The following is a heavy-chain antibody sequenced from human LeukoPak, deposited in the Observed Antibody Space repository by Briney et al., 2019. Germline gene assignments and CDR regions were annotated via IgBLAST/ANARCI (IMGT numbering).Heavy chain of an antibody. J-gene: IGHJ4*02. CDR2: ISYDGSNK. CDR1: GFTFSSYA. V-gene: IGHV3-30-3*01. CDR3: TTAWVVPAATYFDY. Sequence: PGRSLRLSCAASGFTFSSYAMHWVRQAPGKGLEWVAVISYDGSNKYYADSVKGRFTISRDNSKNTLYLQMNSLRAEDTAVYYCTTAWVVPAATYFDYWGQGTLVTVSS. D-gene: IGHD2-2*01.